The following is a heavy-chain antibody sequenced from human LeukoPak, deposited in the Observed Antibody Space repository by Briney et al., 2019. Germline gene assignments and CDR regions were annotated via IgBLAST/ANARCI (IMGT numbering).Heavy chain of an antibody. CDR3: ARLGLRFLEWSKNWFDP. J-gene: IGHJ5*02. D-gene: IGHD3-3*01. Sequence: GASVKVSCKASGYTFTSYGISWVRQAPGQGLEWMGWISAYNGNTNYAQKLQGRVTMTTDTSTSTAYMELSSLRSEDTAVYYCARLGLRFLEWSKNWFDPWGQGTLVTVSS. V-gene: IGHV1-18*01. CDR2: ISAYNGNT. CDR1: GYTFTSYG.